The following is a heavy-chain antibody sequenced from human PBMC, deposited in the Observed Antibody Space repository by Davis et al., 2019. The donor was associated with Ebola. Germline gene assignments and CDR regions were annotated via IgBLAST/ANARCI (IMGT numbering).Heavy chain of an antibody. CDR3: ARDRWELPPGGDY. J-gene: IGHJ4*02. CDR1: GFTFSSYS. V-gene: IGHV3-21*01. Sequence: PGGSLRLSCAASGFTFSSYSMNWVRQAPGKGLEWVSSISSSSSYIYYADSVKGRFTISRDNAKNSLYLQMNSLRAEDTAVYYCARDRWELPPGGDYWGQGTLVTVSS. D-gene: IGHD1-26*01. CDR2: ISSSSSYI.